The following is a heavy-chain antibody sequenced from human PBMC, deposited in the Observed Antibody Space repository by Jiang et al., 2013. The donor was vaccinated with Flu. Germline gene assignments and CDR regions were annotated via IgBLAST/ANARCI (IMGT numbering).Heavy chain of an antibody. V-gene: IGHV3-20*03. Sequence: GKGLEWVAGINWNGGSRGYAGSVKGRFTISRDDAKNSLYLQMNSLRVEDTASYFCARDRLYCSRGNCYYYYGMDVWGQGTTVTVSS. D-gene: IGHD2-15*01. CDR2: INWNGGSR. J-gene: IGHJ6*02. CDR3: ARDRLYCSRGNCYYYYGMDV.